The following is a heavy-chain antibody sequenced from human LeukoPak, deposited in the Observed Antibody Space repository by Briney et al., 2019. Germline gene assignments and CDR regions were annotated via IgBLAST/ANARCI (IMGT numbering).Heavy chain of an antibody. CDR3: ARDNVEPTTDFDY. J-gene: IGHJ4*02. Sequence: ASVKVSCKASGYTFTGYYMHWVRQAPGQGLEWMGWINPNSGGTNYAQKFQGRVAMTRDTSISTAYMELSSLRSDDTAVYYCARDNVEPTTDFDYWGQGTLITVSS. V-gene: IGHV1-2*02. CDR2: INPNSGGT. CDR1: GYTFTGYY. D-gene: IGHD1-26*01.